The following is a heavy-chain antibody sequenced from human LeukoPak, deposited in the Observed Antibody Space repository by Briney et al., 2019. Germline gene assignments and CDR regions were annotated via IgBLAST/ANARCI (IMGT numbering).Heavy chain of an antibody. CDR1: GGSISSYY. D-gene: IGHD1-26*01. V-gene: IGHV4-59*01. J-gene: IGHJ5*02. CDR3: ARSDVVGATWGGWFDP. Sequence: PSETLSLTCTVSGGSISSYYWSWIRQPPGKGLEWIGYIYYSGSTNYNPSLKSRVTISVDTSKNQFSLKLSSVTAADTAVYYCARSDVVGATWGGWFDPWGQGTLVTVSS. CDR2: IYYSGST.